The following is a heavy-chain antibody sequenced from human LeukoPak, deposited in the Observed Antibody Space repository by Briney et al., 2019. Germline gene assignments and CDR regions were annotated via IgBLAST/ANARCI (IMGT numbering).Heavy chain of an antibody. CDR3: AKESGLSGSYYRAFDY. D-gene: IGHD1-26*01. J-gene: IGHJ4*02. V-gene: IGHV3-23*01. CDR2: ISGSGGST. Sequence: GGSLRLSCAVSGFTFSNNGMSWVRQAPGKGLEWVSAISGSGGSTYYADSVKGRFTISRDNSKNTLYLQMNNLRAEDTAVYYCAKESGLSGSYYRAFDYWGQGTLVTVSS. CDR1: GFTFSNNG.